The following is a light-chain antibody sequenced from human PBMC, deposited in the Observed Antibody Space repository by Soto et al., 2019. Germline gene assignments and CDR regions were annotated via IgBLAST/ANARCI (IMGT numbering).Light chain of an antibody. CDR2: EGS. V-gene: IGLV2-23*03. J-gene: IGLJ1*01. CDR3: CSYAGSSTFAYV. Sequence: QSALTQPAFVSGSPGQSITISCTGTSSDVGSYNLVSWYQQHPGKAPKLMIYEGSKRPSGVSHRFSGSKSVNTASLTISGLQAEDEADYYCCSYAGSSTFAYVFGTGTKLTVL. CDR1: SSDVGSYNL.